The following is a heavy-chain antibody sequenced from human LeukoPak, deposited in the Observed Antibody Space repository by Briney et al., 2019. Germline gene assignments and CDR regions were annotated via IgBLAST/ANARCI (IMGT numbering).Heavy chain of an antibody. V-gene: IGHV4-61*02. J-gene: IGHJ5*02. CDR2: IYSSGTT. CDR1: GDALSSGYYQ. Sequence: PSETLSLTCTVSGDALSSGYYQWIWIRQPAGKGLEWIGRIYSSGTTNYNPSLKRRVTISVDASKNQFSLKLDSVAAADTAVYYCARAITDSSGKYWLDPWGKGTLVTVSS. D-gene: IGHD6-19*01. CDR3: ARAITDSSGKYWLDP.